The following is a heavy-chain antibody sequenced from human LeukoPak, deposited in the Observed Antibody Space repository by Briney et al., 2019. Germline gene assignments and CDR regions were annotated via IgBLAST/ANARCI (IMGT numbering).Heavy chain of an antibody. J-gene: IGHJ4*02. CDR3: ARQLDPADY. D-gene: IGHD6-6*01. Sequence: AGESLKISCQGSGSSFTSYWIGWVRQLPGKGLEWMGIIYPGDSDTRYSPSFQGQVTISADKSISTAYLQWSSLKASDTAMYYCARQLDPADYWGQGTLVTVSS. V-gene: IGHV5-51*01. CDR2: IYPGDSDT. CDR1: GSSFTSYW.